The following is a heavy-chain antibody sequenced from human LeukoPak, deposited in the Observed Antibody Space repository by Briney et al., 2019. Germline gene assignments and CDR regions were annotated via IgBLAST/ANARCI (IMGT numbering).Heavy chain of an antibody. J-gene: IGHJ4*02. Sequence: GGSLRLSCAASGFTFDDYGMSWVRQAPGKGLEWVSGINWNGGSTGYADSVKGRFTISRDNAKNSLYLQMNSLRAEDTALYYCARATDYYDSSGYYHIRDYFDYWGQGTLVTVSS. D-gene: IGHD3-22*01. V-gene: IGHV3-20*04. CDR3: ARATDYYDSSGYYHIRDYFDY. CDR2: INWNGGST. CDR1: GFTFDDYG.